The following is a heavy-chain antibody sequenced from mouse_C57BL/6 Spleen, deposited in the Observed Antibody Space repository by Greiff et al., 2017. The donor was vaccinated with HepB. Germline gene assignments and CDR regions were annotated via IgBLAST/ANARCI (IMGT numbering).Heavy chain of an antibody. D-gene: IGHD1-1*01. CDR3: AKGYYYGSGFAY. J-gene: IGHJ3*01. Sequence: EVMLVESGGGLVKPGGSLKLSCAASGFTFSDYGMHWVRQAPEKGLEWVAYISSGSSTIYYADTVKGRFTISRDNAKNTLFLQMTSLRSEDTAMYYCAKGYYYGSGFAYWGQGTLVTVSA. CDR2: ISSGSSTI. V-gene: IGHV5-17*01. CDR1: GFTFSDYG.